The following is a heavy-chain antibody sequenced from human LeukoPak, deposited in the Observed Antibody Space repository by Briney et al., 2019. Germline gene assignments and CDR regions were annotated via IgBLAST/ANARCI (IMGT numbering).Heavy chain of an antibody. D-gene: IGHD1-26*01. CDR2: IDKKDKGYATAT. CDR1: GFTFSGSA. Sequence: GGSLRLSCAASGFTFSGSAIHWVRQSSGKGLEWVGRIDKKDKGYATATAYAASVKGRFTISRDDSINTAYLQVKSLKTEDTALYYCTRDSGTYNWFDPWGQGTLVTVSS. CDR3: TRDSGTYNWFDP. J-gene: IGHJ5*02. V-gene: IGHV3-73*01.